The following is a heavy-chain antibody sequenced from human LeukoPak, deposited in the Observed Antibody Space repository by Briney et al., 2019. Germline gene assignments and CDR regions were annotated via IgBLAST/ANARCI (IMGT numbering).Heavy chain of an antibody. CDR3: AREGRYFDWLNYGMDV. V-gene: IGHV1-2*02. CDR1: GYTFTGYY. J-gene: IGHJ6*02. D-gene: IGHD3-9*01. CDR2: INPNSGGT. Sequence: ASVKVSCKASGYTFTGYYMHWVRQAPGQGLEWMGWINPNSGGTNYAQKFQGRVTMTTDTSTSTAYMELRSLRSDDTAVYYCAREGRYFDWLNYGMDVWGQGTTVTVSS.